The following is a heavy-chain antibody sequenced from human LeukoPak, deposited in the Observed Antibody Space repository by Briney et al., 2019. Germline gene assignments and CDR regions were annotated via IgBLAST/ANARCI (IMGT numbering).Heavy chain of an antibody. Sequence: SETLSLTCSVFGVSISDYYWSWIRQPPGPGMEWIGEISHTEGTKYNPSLESRVTMSVGTSKNQLSLKLIFVTAADTAVYYCARIRCGHSGSVCYNHWGLGTLVTVSS. D-gene: IGHD2-21*01. CDR2: ISHTEGT. CDR3: ARIRCGHSGSVCYNH. J-gene: IGHJ4*02. CDR1: GVSISDYY. V-gene: IGHV4-34*01.